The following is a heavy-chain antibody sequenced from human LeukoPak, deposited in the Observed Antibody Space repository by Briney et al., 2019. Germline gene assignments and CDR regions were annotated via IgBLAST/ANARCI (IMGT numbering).Heavy chain of an antibody. J-gene: IGHJ4*02. CDR2: IIGSGGSR. CDR1: GSTFSSDV. Sequence: GGSLRLSCVASGSTFSSDVMAWVRQAPGKGLEWVSSIIGSGGSRYYADSVKGRVTISRDNSKNTLYLQIYSLRAEDTAIYYCAKGSKGTYDYWGQGTLVTVSS. CDR3: AKGSKGTYDY. V-gene: IGHV3-23*01.